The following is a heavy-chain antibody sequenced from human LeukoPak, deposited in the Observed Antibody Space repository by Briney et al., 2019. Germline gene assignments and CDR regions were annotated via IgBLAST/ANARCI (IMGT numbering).Heavy chain of an antibody. CDR1: GYTFTSYG. CDR2: SSAYNGNT. J-gene: IGHJ6*02. Sequence: ASVKVSCKASGYTFTSYGISWVRQAPGQGLEWMGWSSAYNGNTNYAQKLQGRVTMTTDTSTSTAYMELRSLRSDDTAVYYCARDSPSMGPYYYYGMDVWGQGTTVTVSS. V-gene: IGHV1-18*01. CDR3: ARDSPSMGPYYYYGMDV. D-gene: IGHD2/OR15-2a*01.